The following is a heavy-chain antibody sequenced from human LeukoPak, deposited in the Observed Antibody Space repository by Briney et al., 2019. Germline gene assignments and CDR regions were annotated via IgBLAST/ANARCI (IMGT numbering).Heavy chain of an antibody. CDR3: ARGPSDSSGYYLGY. D-gene: IGHD3-22*01. CDR1: GGSISSSSYY. V-gene: IGHV4-39*07. CDR2: IYYSGST. Sequence: PSETLSLTCTVSGGSISSSSYYWGWIRQPPGKGLEWIGSIYYSGSTYYNPSLKSRVTISVDTSKNQFSLKLSSVTAADTAVYYCARGPSDSSGYYLGYWGQGTLVTVSS. J-gene: IGHJ4*02.